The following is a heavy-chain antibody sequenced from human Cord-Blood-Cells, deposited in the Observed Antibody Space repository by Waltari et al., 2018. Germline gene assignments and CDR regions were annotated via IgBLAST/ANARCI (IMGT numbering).Heavy chain of an antibody. Sequence: QVQLQESVSGLVKPSETLSLTCTVPGGSISSYSCSWIRQPAGTGLEWIGRIYTSGSTNYNPSLKSRVTMSVDTSKNQFSLKLSSVTAADTAVYYCARGGGCSSTSCYATFFDMDVWGKGTTVTVSS. J-gene: IGHJ6*03. CDR2: IYTSGST. D-gene: IGHD2-2*01. V-gene: IGHV4-4*07. CDR3: ARGGGCSSTSCYATFFDMDV. CDR1: GGSISSYS.